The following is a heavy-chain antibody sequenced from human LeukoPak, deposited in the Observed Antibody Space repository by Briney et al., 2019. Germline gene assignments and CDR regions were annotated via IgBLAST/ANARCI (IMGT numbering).Heavy chain of an antibody. Sequence: PGGSLRLSCAASGFTFSTYAMGWVRQAPGKGLGWVSSIKGGGGDPFYADSVKGRFTISRDNSKSTLFLQLNSLRADDTAVYYCAKGGHDFNPFYWWGQGTLVTVSS. CDR3: AKGGHDFNPFYW. CDR2: IKGGGGDP. D-gene: IGHD2-21*02. J-gene: IGHJ4*02. CDR1: GFTFSTYA. V-gene: IGHV3-23*01.